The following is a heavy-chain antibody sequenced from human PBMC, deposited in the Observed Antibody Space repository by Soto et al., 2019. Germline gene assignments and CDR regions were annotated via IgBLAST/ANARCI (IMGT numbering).Heavy chain of an antibody. Sequence: GASVKVSCNASGYTFTSYFISWVRQAPGQGLEWMGRISAYNGNTNYAQKLQGRVTMTTDTSTSTAYMELRSLRSDDTAVYYCARDWYYDSSGYPSVGFDYWGQGTLVTVSS. D-gene: IGHD3-22*01. CDR1: GYTFTSYF. V-gene: IGHV1-18*01. CDR2: ISAYNGNT. CDR3: ARDWYYDSSGYPSVGFDY. J-gene: IGHJ4*02.